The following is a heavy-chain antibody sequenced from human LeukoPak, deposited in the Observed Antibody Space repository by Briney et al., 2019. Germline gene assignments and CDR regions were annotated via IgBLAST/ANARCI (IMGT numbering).Heavy chain of an antibody. V-gene: IGHV3-15*01. J-gene: IGHJ4*02. CDR3: TTSALNSYGSGSYYY. CDR1: GFTFSSYS. D-gene: IGHD3-10*01. CDR2: IKSKTDGGTT. Sequence: GGSLRLSCAASGFTFSSYSMNWVRQAPGKGLEWVGRIKSKTDGGTTDYAAPVKGRFTISRDDSKNTLYLQMNSLKTEDTAVYYCTTSALNSYGSGSYYYWGQGTLVTVSS.